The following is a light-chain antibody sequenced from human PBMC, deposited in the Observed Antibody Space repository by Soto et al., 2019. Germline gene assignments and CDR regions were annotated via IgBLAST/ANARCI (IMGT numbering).Light chain of an antibody. CDR2: NNN. J-gene: IGLJ2*01. CDR1: SSNIGSHY. CDR3: AAWDDNLSGV. Sequence: QSVLTQPPSASGTPGQRVTMPCSGRSSNIGSHYVFWYQQLPGTAPKLLIYNNNQRPSGVPDRFSGSKSGTSASLAISGLRSEDEADYYCAAWDDNLSGVFGRGTKLTVL. V-gene: IGLV1-47*02.